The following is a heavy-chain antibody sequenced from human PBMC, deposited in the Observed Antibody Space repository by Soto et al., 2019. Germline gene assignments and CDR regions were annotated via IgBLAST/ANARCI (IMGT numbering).Heavy chain of an antibody. CDR3: ARTTLXYYYDSSGYHFDY. J-gene: IGHJ4*02. CDR2: IDWDDEK. Sequence: SGPTLVNPTQTLTLTCTFSGFSLSTSGMCVSWIRQPPGKALEWLALIDWDDEKYYSTSLKTRLTISKDTSKNQVVLTMTNMDPVDTATYYCARTTLXYYYDSSGYHFDYWGQGTLVTVS. V-gene: IGHV2-70*01. D-gene: IGHD3-22*01. CDR1: GFSLSTSGMC.